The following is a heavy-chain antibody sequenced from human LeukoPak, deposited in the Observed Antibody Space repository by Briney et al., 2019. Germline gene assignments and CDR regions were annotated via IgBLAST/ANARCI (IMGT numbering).Heavy chain of an antibody. V-gene: IGHV4-4*07. CDR1: GGSISSYY. Sequence: SETLSLTCTVSGGSISSYYLSWIRQPAGKGLEWIGRIYTSGSTNYNPSLKSRVTMSVDTSKNQFSLKLSSVTAADTAVYYCARDSAAAGNLQHWGQGTLVTVSS. J-gene: IGHJ1*01. CDR3: ARDSAAAGNLQH. D-gene: IGHD6-13*01. CDR2: IYTSGST.